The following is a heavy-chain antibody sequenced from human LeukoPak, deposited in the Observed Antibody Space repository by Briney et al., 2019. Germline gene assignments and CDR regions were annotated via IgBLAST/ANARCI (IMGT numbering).Heavy chain of an antibody. Sequence: GGSLRLSCAASGFTFSSYAMTWVRQAPGKGLEWVSSISGSGYSTYYADPVKGRFAISRDNSKNTLYLQMNSLRGEDTAVYYCAKGVGIEGAGHFDPWGQGTVVTVSS. D-gene: IGHD6-13*01. CDR3: AKGVGIEGAGHFDP. J-gene: IGHJ5*02. V-gene: IGHV3-23*01. CDR1: GFTFSSYA. CDR2: ISGSGYST.